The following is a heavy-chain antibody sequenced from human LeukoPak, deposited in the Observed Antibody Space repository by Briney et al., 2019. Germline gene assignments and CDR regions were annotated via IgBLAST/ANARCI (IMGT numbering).Heavy chain of an antibody. CDR1: GFTFSSYA. Sequence: GGSLRLSCAASGFTFSSYAMHWVRQAPGKGLEWVAVISYDGSNKYYADSVKGRFTISRDNSKNTLYLQMNSLRAEDTAVYYCAKGYHYYDSSGYADVWGQGTTVTVSS. CDR3: AKGYHYYDSSGYADV. V-gene: IGHV3-30-3*01. J-gene: IGHJ6*02. CDR2: ISYDGSNK. D-gene: IGHD3-22*01.